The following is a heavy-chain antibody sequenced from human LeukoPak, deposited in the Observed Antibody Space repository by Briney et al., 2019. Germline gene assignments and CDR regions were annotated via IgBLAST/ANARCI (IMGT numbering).Heavy chain of an antibody. Sequence: GASVKVSCKTSGGTFSSYAISWVRQAPGQGLEWMGGIIPIFGTANYAQKFQGRVTITADESTSTAYMELSSLRSEDTAVYYCARGNYGDTAMSYYYYYYMDVWGKGTTVTISS. D-gene: IGHD5-18*01. CDR1: GGTFSSYA. V-gene: IGHV1-69*13. J-gene: IGHJ6*03. CDR2: IIPIFGTA. CDR3: ARGNYGDTAMSYYYYYYMDV.